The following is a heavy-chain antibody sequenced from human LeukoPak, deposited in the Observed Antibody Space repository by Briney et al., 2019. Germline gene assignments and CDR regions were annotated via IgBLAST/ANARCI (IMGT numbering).Heavy chain of an antibody. V-gene: IGHV4-59*01. Sequence: PSETLSLTCTVSDGSISSYYWSWIRQPPGKGLEGIGYIYYSGSTNYNPSLKSRVTISVDTSKNQFSLKLSSVTAADTAVYYCARGAFVLLPFDYWGQGTLVTVSS. D-gene: IGHD3-10*01. CDR2: IYYSGST. J-gene: IGHJ4*02. CDR3: ARGAFVLLPFDY. CDR1: DGSISSYY.